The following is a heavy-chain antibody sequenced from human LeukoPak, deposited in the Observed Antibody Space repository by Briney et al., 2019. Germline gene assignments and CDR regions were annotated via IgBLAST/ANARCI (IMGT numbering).Heavy chain of an antibody. CDR3: AKVNRDYDILTGYPDY. CDR2: ISYDGSNK. CDR1: GFTFSSYG. J-gene: IGHJ4*02. V-gene: IGHV3-30*18. D-gene: IGHD3-9*01. Sequence: GGSLRLSCAASGFTFSSYGMHGVRQAPGKGLEWGAVISYDGSNKYYADSVKGRFTISRDNSKNTLYLQMNSLRAEDTAVYYCAKVNRDYDILTGYPDYWGQGTLVTVSS.